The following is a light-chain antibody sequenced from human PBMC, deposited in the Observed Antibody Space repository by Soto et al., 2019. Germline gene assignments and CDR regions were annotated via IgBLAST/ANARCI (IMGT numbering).Light chain of an antibody. CDR3: SPYTSKNTRV. CDR2: EVS. CDR1: SSDVGGYNY. J-gene: IGLJ3*02. V-gene: IGLV2-14*01. Sequence: QSVLTQPASVSGSPGQSITISCTGTSSDVGGYNYVSWYQQHPGKAPKLMIYEVSHRPSGVSNRFSGSKSANTASLTISGLQAEDEADYYCSPYTSKNTRVFGGGTKLTVL.